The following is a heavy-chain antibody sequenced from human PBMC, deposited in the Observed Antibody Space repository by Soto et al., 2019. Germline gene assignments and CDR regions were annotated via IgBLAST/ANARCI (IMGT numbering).Heavy chain of an antibody. CDR1: GYTFTSYA. J-gene: IGHJ3*01. D-gene: IGHD6-13*01. Sequence: GASVKVACKASGYTFTSYAMRWVRQAPGQRLEWMGWINAGNGNTEYSQKFQGRVTITRDTSASTAYMELSSLRSEDTAVYYCARGFPKGPLSSWGQGTMVTVSS. CDR3: ARGFPKGPLSS. V-gene: IGHV1-3*01. CDR2: INAGNGNT.